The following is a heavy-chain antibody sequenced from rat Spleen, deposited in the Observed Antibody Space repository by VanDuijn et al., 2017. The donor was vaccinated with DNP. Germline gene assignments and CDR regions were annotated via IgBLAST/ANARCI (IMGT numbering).Heavy chain of an antibody. V-gene: IGHV5-7*01. CDR2: ISYDGIRT. D-gene: IGHD1-2*01. CDR1: GFTFSDYA. CDR3: ARDDYYSNYGAMDA. Sequence: EVQLVESGGGLVQPGRSLKLSCAASGFTFSDYAMAWVRQAPKKGLEWVATISYDGIRTYYRDSVKGRFTISRDDAKSTLYLQMDSLRSEDTATYYCARDDYYSNYGAMDAWGQGTSVTVSS. J-gene: IGHJ4*01.